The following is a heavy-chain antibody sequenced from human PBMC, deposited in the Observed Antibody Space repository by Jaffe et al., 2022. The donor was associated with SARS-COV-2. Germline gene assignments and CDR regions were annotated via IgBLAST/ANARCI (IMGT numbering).Heavy chain of an antibody. CDR1: GFTFSSYA. V-gene: IGHV3-30*04. CDR3: ARGSWELPDAFDI. J-gene: IGHJ3*02. Sequence: QVQLVESGGGVVQPGRSLRLSCAASGFTFSSYAMHWVRQAPGKGLEWVAVISYDGSNKYYADSVKGRFTISRDNSKNTLYLQMNSLRAEDTAVYYCARGSWELPDAFDIWGQGTMVTVSS. D-gene: IGHD1-26*01. CDR2: ISYDGSNK.